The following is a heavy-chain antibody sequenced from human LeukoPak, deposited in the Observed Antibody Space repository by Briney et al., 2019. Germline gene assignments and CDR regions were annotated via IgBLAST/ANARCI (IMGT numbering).Heavy chain of an antibody. CDR2: IYPDDSDT. CDR3: ARLRGAVSSWVDS. V-gene: IGHV5-51*01. D-gene: IGHD5/OR15-5a*01. CDR1: GYSFTSYW. Sequence: GESLKISCKGSGYSFTSYWIGWVRQMPGKGLEWMGIIYPDDSDTRYSPSFQGQVTISADTSISTAYLQWSSLKSSDTAMYFCARLRGAVSSWVDSWGQGTPVTVSS. J-gene: IGHJ4*02.